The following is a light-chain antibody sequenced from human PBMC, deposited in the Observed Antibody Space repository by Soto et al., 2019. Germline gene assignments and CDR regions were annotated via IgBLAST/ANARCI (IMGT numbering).Light chain of an antibody. CDR3: CSYAGSYTLYV. CDR2: DVS. Sequence: QSVLTQPRSVSGSPGQSVTISCTGTSSDVGGYNYVSWYQQHPGKAPKLMIYDVSKRPSGVPDRFSGSKSGNTASLTISWLQAEDEADYYCCSYAGSYTLYVFGTGTKLTVL. CDR1: SSDVGGYNY. J-gene: IGLJ1*01. V-gene: IGLV2-11*01.